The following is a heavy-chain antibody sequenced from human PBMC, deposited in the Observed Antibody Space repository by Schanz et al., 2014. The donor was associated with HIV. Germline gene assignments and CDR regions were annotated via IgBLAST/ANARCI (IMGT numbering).Heavy chain of an antibody. CDR3: AKDRRGGYQFLYGLDV. D-gene: IGHD2-2*01. CDR1: GFTFSIYA. CDR2: ISYDGNTK. V-gene: IGHV3-30*18. Sequence: VQLLESGGGLEQPGGSLRLSCAASGFTFSIYAMSWVRQAPGKGLEWVALISYDGNTKYYADSVKGRFSISRDKSKNTLYLQMNRLRAEDTAVYYCAKDRRGGYQFLYGLDVWGQGTTVTVSS. J-gene: IGHJ6*02.